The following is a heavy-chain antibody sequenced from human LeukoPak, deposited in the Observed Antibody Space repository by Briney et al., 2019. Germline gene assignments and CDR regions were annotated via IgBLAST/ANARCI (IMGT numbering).Heavy chain of an antibody. CDR1: GFTFSSYG. CDR3: ARESRHQNEYCSGGSCYPPSFDY. CDR2: IRYDGSNK. J-gene: IGHJ4*02. Sequence: GGSLRLSCAASGFTFSSYGMHWVRQAPGKGLEWVAVIRYDGSNKYYADSVKGRFTISRDNSKNTLYLQMNSLRAEDTAVYYCARESRHQNEYCSGGSCYPPSFDYWGQGTLVTVSS. V-gene: IGHV3-33*01. D-gene: IGHD2-15*01.